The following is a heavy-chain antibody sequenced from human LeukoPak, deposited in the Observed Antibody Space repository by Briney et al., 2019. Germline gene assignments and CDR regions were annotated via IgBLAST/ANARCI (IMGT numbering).Heavy chain of an antibody. CDR3: ASPAHYYDSKEMGY. D-gene: IGHD3-22*01. V-gene: IGHV1-69*13. CDR2: IIPIFGTA. Sequence: SVKVSCKASGGTFSSYAISWVRQAPGQGLEWMGGIIPIFGTANYAQKFQGRVTITAGESTSTAYMELSSLRSEDTAVYYCASPAHYYDSKEMGYWGQGTLVTVSS. J-gene: IGHJ4*02. CDR1: GGTFSSYA.